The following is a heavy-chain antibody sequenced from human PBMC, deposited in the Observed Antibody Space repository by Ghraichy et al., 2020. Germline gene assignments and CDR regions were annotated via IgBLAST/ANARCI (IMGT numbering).Heavy chain of an antibody. CDR2: IYYSGST. D-gene: IGHD3-10*01. CDR1: GGSISSSSYY. V-gene: IGHV4-39*01. CDR3: ETYYYGSGSYYKFYYGMDV. J-gene: IGHJ6*02. Sequence: SETLSLTCTVSGGSISSSSYYWGWIRQPPGKGLEWIGSIYYSGSTYYNPSLKSRVTISVDTSKNQFSLKLSSVTAADTAVYYCETYYYGSGSYYKFYYGMDVWGQGTTVTVSS.